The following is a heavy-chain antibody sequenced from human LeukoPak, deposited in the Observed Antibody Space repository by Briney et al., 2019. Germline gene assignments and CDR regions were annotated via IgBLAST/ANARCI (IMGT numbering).Heavy chain of an antibody. CDR3: AKWGDYDILTGYYVSDF. Sequence: PGGSLRLSCAASGFIFRNYAMSWVRQAQGKGLEWVSAITGSGDTTYYADSVKGRFTISRDNSKNTLYVEMNTLRAEDTAVYYCAKWGDYDILTGYYVSDFWGQGTLVTVSS. CDR2: ITGSGDTT. V-gene: IGHV3-23*01. CDR1: GFIFRNYA. D-gene: IGHD3-9*01. J-gene: IGHJ4*02.